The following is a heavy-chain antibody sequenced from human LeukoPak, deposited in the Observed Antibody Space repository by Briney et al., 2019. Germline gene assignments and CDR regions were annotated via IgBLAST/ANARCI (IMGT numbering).Heavy chain of an antibody. CDR2: ISSSSSTI. V-gene: IGHV3-48*02. Sequence: GGSLRLSCAASGFTFSSYSMNWVRQAPGKGLEWVSYISSSSSTIYYADSVKGRFTISRDNAKNSLYLQMNGLRDEDTAVFYCARDLPPGSSGWFLGYWGQGTLVTVSS. D-gene: IGHD6-19*01. CDR3: ARDLPPGSSGWFLGY. CDR1: GFTFSSYS. J-gene: IGHJ4*02.